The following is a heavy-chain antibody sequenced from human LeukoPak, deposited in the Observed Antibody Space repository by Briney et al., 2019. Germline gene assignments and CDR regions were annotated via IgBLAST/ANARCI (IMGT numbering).Heavy chain of an antibody. Sequence: SETLSLTCSVSDDSITMYYWTWIRQPPGKGLEWIGYVDHTGSTNFNPSLNGRVSISRDTTKNLFSLRLRSVTAADTAVYFCARGRVSSSTWYNTYYYYFYMDVWGKRTTVTVSS. CDR1: DDSITMYY. D-gene: IGHD1-1*01. V-gene: IGHV4-59*01. J-gene: IGHJ6*03. CDR2: VDHTGST. CDR3: ARGRVSSSTWYNTYYYYFYMDV.